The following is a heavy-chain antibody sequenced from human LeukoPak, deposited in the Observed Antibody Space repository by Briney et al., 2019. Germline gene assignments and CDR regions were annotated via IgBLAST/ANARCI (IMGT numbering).Heavy chain of an antibody. CDR3: ARGGDIVAATFSFFWFDP. CDR2: INAGNGNT. CDR1: GYTFTSYA. V-gene: IGHV1-3*01. J-gene: IGHJ5*02. Sequence: GASVKVSCKASGYTFTSYAMHWVRQAPGQRLEWMGWINAGNGNTKYSQKFQGRVTITRDTSASTAYMELSSLRSEDTAVYYCARGGDIVAATFSFFWFDPWGQGTLVTVSS. D-gene: IGHD2-15*01.